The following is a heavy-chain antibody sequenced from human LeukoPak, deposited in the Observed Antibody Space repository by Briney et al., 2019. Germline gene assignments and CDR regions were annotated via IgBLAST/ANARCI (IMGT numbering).Heavy chain of an antibody. D-gene: IGHD2-8*01. J-gene: IGHJ4*02. Sequence: GGSLTLSCAGSGFTFSSYAMSWLRQAPGQGLEWVSVISDSGDYTSYADSERGRFTISRDNSRNTLYLQMISLRPEDTAVYYCAKDTSIGKYCTNGVCSPFDYWGQGTLVTVSS. CDR2: ISDSGDYT. V-gene: IGHV3-23*01. CDR1: GFTFSSYA. CDR3: AKDTSIGKYCTNGVCSPFDY.